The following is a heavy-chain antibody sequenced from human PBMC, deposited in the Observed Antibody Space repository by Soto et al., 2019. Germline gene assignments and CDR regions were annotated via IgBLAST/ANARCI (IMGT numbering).Heavy chain of an antibody. CDR1: GYTFTNYY. CDR2: INPGDIGT. CDR3: AREGGDGKSTIFVF. Sequence: QVQLVQSGAEVKKPGASVKVSCKTSGYTFTNYYIHWVRQAPGQGLEWMGLINPGDIGTAYAQKFQGKATVTSDTSTGEVNMKRKGWGSENTAFYYWAREGGDGKSTIFVFWAQGPLVTVPS. D-gene: IGHD3-3*02. V-gene: IGHV1-46*01. J-gene: IGHJ4*02.